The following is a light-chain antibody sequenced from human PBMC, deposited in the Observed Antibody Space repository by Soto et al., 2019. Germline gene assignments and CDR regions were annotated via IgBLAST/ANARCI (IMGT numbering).Light chain of an antibody. CDR2: GVS. Sequence: SVLTQSLATPSLSPGERATLSCSPSHSGSYSFFAWYQQKPGQAPRLLIYGVSSRATGIPDRFSGSGSGTDFTLTISRLEPEDFVVYYCQQYSSLPHTFGQGTKLEVK. J-gene: IGKJ2*01. CDR3: QQYSSLPHT. CDR1: HSGSYSF. V-gene: IGKV3-20*01.